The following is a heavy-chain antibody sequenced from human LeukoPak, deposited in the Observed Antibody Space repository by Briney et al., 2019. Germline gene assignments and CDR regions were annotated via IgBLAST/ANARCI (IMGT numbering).Heavy chain of an antibody. V-gene: IGHV3-7*03. CDR3: ARKDIVVVPAAMRPEGGYYYYYMDV. CDR2: MNEYGSEI. CDR1: GFIFSDFS. D-gene: IGHD2-2*01. J-gene: IGHJ6*03. Sequence: GWSLRLSCAVSGFIFSDFSMSWVRQAPGKGLEWVAKMNEYGSEIFYVDSVKGRFTISRDNAKNSLYLQMNRLRAEDTALYYCARKDIVVVPAAMRPEGGYYYYYMDVWGKGTTVTVSS.